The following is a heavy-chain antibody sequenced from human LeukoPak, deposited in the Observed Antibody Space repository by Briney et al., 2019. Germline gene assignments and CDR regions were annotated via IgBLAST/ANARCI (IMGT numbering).Heavy chain of an antibody. J-gene: IGHJ3*02. CDR2: IKQDGSEK. D-gene: IGHD6-19*01. V-gene: IGHV3-7*01. CDR3: ARAGRVAGLDAFDI. CDR1: GFTFSSYL. Sequence: GGSLRLSCAASGFTFSSYLLTWVRQAPGKGLEWVANIKQDGSEKYYVDSVKGRFTISRDNAKNSLYLQMNSLRAEDTAVYYCARAGRVAGLDAFDIWGQGTMVTVSS.